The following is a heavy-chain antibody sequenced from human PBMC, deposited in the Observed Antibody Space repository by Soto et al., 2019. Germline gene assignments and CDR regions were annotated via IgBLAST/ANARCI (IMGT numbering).Heavy chain of an antibody. CDR3: AHRGPKKPYSSGWFDFDY. Sequence: ASGPTLVNPTQTLTLTCTFSGFSLSTSGVGVGWIRQPPGKALEWLALIYWNDDKRYSPSLKSRLTITKDTSKNQVVLTMTNMDPVDTASFYCAHRGPKKPYSSGWFDFDYWGQGTPVTVSS. V-gene: IGHV2-5*01. J-gene: IGHJ4*02. CDR1: GFSLSTSGVG. D-gene: IGHD6-19*01. CDR2: IYWNDDK.